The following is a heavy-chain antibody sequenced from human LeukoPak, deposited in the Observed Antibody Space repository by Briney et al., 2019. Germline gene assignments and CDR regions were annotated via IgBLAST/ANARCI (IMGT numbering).Heavy chain of an antibody. V-gene: IGHV3-23*01. CDR1: GFAFSSYA. J-gene: IGHJ4*02. CDR3: AKDPSPGVDKGTVESYYFDY. Sequence: GGSLRLSCAASGFAFSSYAMSWVPQAPGKGLEGVSPISGSGGSTYYADSVKGRFTISRDNSKNTLYLQMNSLRAEDTAVYYCAKDPSPGVDKGTVESYYFDYWGQGTLVTVSS. D-gene: IGHD2-8*01. CDR2: ISGSGGST.